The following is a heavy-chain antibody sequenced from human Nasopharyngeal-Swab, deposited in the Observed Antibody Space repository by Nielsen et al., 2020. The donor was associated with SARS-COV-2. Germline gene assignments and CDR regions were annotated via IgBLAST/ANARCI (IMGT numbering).Heavy chain of an antibody. Sequence: WIRQSPSRGLEWLGRTYYRSKWYNDYAVSVKSRITINPDTSKNQFSLKLSSVTAADTAVYYCARDGYNWNYRGWFDPWGQGTLVTVSS. CDR3: ARDGYNWNYRGWFDP. CDR2: TYYRSKWYN. V-gene: IGHV6-1*01. J-gene: IGHJ5*02. D-gene: IGHD1-7*01.